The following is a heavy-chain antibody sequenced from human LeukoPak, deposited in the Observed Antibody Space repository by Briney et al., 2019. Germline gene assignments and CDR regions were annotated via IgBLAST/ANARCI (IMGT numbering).Heavy chain of an antibody. J-gene: IGHJ4*02. Sequence: SETLSLTCTVSGGSISSHYWSWIRQHPGKGLEWIGYIYYSGSTYYNPSLKSRVTISVDTSKNQFSLKLSSVTAADTAVYYCARVAGDSGYDTDYWGQGTLVTVSS. D-gene: IGHD5-12*01. CDR1: GGSISSHY. CDR3: ARVAGDSGYDTDY. CDR2: IYYSGST. V-gene: IGHV4-30-4*08.